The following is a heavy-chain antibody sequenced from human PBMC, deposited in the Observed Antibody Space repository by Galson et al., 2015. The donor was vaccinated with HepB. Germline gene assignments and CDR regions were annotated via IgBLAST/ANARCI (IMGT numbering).Heavy chain of an antibody. V-gene: IGHV3-30*18. CDR2: ISYDGTNK. J-gene: IGHJ4*02. D-gene: IGHD6-13*01. CDR1: GFTFSSYG. CDR3: VKVRRSSWYPLQIPFDY. Sequence: SLRLSCAASGFTFSSYGMHWVRQAPGKGLEWVAVISYDGTNKYHADSVKGRFTISRDNFQNTLRLQMTSLRPDDTAVYYCVKVRRSSWYPLQIPFDYWGQGTLVTVSS.